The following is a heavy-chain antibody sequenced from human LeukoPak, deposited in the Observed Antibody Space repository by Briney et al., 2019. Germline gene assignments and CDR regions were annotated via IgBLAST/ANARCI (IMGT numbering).Heavy chain of an antibody. J-gene: IGHJ6*03. CDR3: ARFSVVVPAATIYYYYYMDV. Sequence: SETLSLTCTVSGGSISSGSYYWSWIRQPAGKGLEWIGRIYTSGSTNCNPSLKSRVTISVDTSKNQFSLKLSSVTAADTAVYYCARFSVVVPAATIYYYYYMDVWGKGTTVTVSS. CDR2: IYTSGST. V-gene: IGHV4-61*02. CDR1: GGSISSGSYY. D-gene: IGHD2-2*01.